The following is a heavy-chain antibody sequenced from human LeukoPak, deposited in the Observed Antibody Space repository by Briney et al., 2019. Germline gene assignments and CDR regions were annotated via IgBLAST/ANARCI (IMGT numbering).Heavy chain of an antibody. V-gene: IGHV1-69*05. CDR2: IIPIFGTA. CDR3: ATRSIAVAGNDY. J-gene: IGHJ4*02. CDR1: GGTFSSYA. D-gene: IGHD6-19*01. Sequence: EASVKVSCKASGGTFSSYAISWVRQAPGQGLEWMGGIIPIFGTANYAQKSQGRVTITTDESTSTAYMELSSLRSEDTAVYYCATRSIAVAGNDYWGQGTLVTVSS.